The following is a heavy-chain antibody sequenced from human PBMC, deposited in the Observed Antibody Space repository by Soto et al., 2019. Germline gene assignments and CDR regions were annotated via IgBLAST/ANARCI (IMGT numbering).Heavy chain of an antibody. V-gene: IGHV3-30*18. CDR2: ISYDGSNK. CDR1: GYSFTSYW. CDR3: AKDLGSGSYLFDAFDI. D-gene: IGHD1-26*01. J-gene: IGHJ3*02. Sequence: GESLKISCKGSGYSFTSYWIGWVRQAPGKGLEWVAVISYDGSNKYYADSVKGRFTISRDNSKNTLYLQMNSLRAEDTAVYYCAKDLGSGSYLFDAFDIWGQGTMVTVSS.